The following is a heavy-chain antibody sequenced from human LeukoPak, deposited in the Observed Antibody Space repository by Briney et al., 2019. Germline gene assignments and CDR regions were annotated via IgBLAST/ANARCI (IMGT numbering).Heavy chain of an antibody. Sequence: AGGSLRLSCAASGFTFSSYWMSWVRQAPGKGLEWVANIKQDGSEKYYVDSVKGRFTISRDNAKNSLYLQMNSLRAEDTAVYYCARDPIRDHYDSIPSYYFDYWGQGTLVTVSS. CDR1: GFTFSSYW. J-gene: IGHJ4*02. CDR3: ARDPIRDHYDSIPSYYFDY. CDR2: IKQDGSEK. D-gene: IGHD3-22*01. V-gene: IGHV3-7*03.